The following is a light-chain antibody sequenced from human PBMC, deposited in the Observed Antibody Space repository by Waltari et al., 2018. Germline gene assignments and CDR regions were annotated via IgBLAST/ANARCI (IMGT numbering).Light chain of an antibody. J-gene: IGLJ3*02. CDR3: GSHTSGSTCV. CDR1: SSDVGVWQY. Sequence: QSALAQPASVSGPPGKSITISCTGTSSDVGVWQYVSWYQQPQGKAPKLLIYAVNKRPSWVSTRFSGSKSGNTASLTISGLQGEYEADYYCGSHTSGSTCVFGGGTKVTVL. CDR2: AVN. V-gene: IGLV2-14*01.